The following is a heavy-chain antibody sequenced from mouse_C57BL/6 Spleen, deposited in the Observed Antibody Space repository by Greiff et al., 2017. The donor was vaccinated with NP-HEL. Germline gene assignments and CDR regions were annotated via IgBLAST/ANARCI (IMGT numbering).Heavy chain of an antibody. Sequence: LVESGAELVKPGASVKMSCKASGYTFTTYPIEWMKQNHGKSLEWIGNFHPYNDDTKYNEKFKGKATLTVEKSSSTVYLELSRLTSDDSAVYYCARIYYGNGYYFDYWGQGTTLTVSS. CDR3: ARIYYGNGYYFDY. D-gene: IGHD2-1*01. CDR1: GYTFTTYP. CDR2: FHPYNDDT. V-gene: IGHV1-47*01. J-gene: IGHJ2*01.